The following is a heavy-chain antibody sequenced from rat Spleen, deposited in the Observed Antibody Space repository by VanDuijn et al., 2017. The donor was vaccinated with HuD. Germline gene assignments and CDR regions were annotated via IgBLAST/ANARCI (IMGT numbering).Heavy chain of an antibody. D-gene: IGHD5-1*01. V-gene: IGHV5-29*01. J-gene: IGHJ2*01. CDR1: GFTLSNYY. Sequence: EVQLVESGGDLVQPGRSLKLSCAVSGFTLSNYYMAWVRQAPTKGLEWVATISYDGSSTYSRDSVKGRFTISKDNAKSTLYLQMDSRRSEDTATYYCARQNWPYYFDYWGQGVMVTVSS. CDR3: ARQNWPYYFDY. CDR2: ISYDGSST.